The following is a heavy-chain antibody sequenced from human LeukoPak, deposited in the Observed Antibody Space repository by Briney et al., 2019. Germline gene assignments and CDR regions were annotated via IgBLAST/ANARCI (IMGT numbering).Heavy chain of an antibody. V-gene: IGHV4-34*01. CDR2: INHSGGT. Sequence: TPETLSLTCAVYGGSFRGYYWSWIRQPPGKGLEWIGEINHSGGTNYNPSLKSRVTISVDTSKNQFSLKLSSVTAADTAMYYCAREDSGISDNAFDIWGQGTMVTISS. J-gene: IGHJ3*02. CDR1: GGSFRGYY. CDR3: AREDSGISDNAFDI. D-gene: IGHD1-26*01.